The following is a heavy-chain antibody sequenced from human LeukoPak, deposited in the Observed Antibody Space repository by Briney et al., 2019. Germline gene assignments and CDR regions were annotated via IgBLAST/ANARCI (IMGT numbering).Heavy chain of an antibody. D-gene: IGHD3-22*01. V-gene: IGHV3-74*01. CDR3: ATYSSLNRREFQY. CDR1: GFTFKLYW. Sequence: GGSLRLSCAVSGFTFKLYWMHWARQAPGKGPVWVSRINDDGSDTTYADSVRGRFTISRDDAKNMLFLQMNSLRAEDTAVYYCATYSSLNRREFQYWGQGTLLTVSS. J-gene: IGHJ1*01. CDR2: INDDGSDT.